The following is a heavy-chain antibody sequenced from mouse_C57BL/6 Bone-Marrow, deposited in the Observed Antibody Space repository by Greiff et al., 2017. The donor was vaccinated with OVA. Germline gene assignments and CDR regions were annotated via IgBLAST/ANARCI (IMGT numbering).Heavy chain of an antibody. V-gene: IGHV7-3*01. J-gene: IGHJ4*01. Sequence: EVMLVESGGGLVQPGGSLSLSCAASGFTFTDYYMSWVRQPPGKALEWLGFIRNKANGYTTEYSASVKGRFTISRDNPQSILYLQMNALRAENSATYYCAKFWFYAMDYWGQGTSVTVSS. CDR3: AKFWFYAMDY. CDR1: GFTFTDYY. CDR2: IRNKANGYTT. D-gene: IGHD2-2*01.